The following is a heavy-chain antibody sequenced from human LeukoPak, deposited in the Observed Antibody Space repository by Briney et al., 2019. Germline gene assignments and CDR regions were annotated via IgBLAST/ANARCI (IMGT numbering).Heavy chain of an antibody. J-gene: IGHJ6*03. CDR3: ARDRRCGGGSCPSYYYYMDV. CDR2: ISAYNGNT. V-gene: IGHV1-18*01. Sequence: ASLKVSCKASGYTFTSYGISWVRQAPGQGLEWMGWISAYNGNTNYAQKLQGRVTMTTDTSTSTAYMELRSLRSDDTAVYYCARDRRCGGGSCPSYYYYMDVWGKGTTVTVSS. D-gene: IGHD2-15*01. CDR1: GYTFTSYG.